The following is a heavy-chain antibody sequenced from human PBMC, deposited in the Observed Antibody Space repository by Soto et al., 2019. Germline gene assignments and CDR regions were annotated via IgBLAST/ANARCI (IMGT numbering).Heavy chain of an antibody. Sequence: QVQLQQSGPGLVKPSQTLSLTCTVSGGSISYEYYHWTWIRQSPGKGLEWIGYIHYSGSIIYNPSFKNRVTISVDTSKHQFSLQLSSVTAADTAVYFCAREDDGGDRDYYGLDVWGQGTTVTVSS. V-gene: IGHV4-30-4*08. CDR2: IHYSGSI. CDR3: AREDDGGDRDYYGLDV. J-gene: IGHJ6*02. D-gene: IGHD2-21*02. CDR1: GGSISYEYYH.